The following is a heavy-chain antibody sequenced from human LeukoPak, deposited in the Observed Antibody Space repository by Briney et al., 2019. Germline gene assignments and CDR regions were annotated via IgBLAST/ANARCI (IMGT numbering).Heavy chain of an antibody. CDR1: GGSFSGYY. Sequence: SETLSLTCAVYGGSFSGYYWSWIRQPPGKGLEWIGYIYYSGSTYYNPSLKSRVTISVDTSKNQFSLKLSSVTAADTAVYYCARDYLDSYYYYGTDVWGQGTTVTVSS. CDR2: IYYSGST. CDR3: ARDYLDSYYYYGTDV. J-gene: IGHJ6*02. V-gene: IGHV4-34*09.